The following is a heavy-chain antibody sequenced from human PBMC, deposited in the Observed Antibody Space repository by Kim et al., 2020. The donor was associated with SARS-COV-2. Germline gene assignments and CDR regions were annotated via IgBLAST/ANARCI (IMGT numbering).Heavy chain of an antibody. J-gene: IGHJ6*02. CDR1: GGSISSYY. V-gene: IGHV4-59*01. D-gene: IGHD1-26*01. CDR2: IYYSGST. CDR3: ARDNTQELLGSYGMDV. Sequence: SETLSLTCTVSGGSISSYYWSWIRQPPGKGLEWIGYIYYSGSTNYNPSLKSRVTISVDTSKNQFSLKLSSVTAADTAVYYCARDNTQELLGSYGMDVWGQGTTVTVSS.